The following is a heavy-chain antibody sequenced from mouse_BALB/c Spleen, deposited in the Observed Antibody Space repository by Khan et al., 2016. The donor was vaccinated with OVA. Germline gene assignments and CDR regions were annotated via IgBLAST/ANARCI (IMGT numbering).Heavy chain of an antibody. CDR2: ISYSGST. V-gene: IGHV3-2*02. CDR3: ARKARIKY. Sequence: DVQLQESGPGLVKPSQSLSLTCTVTGYSITSGYGWNWIRQFPGNKLEWLGYISYSGSTTYNPSLKSRTSIPRDTSKNQFFLQSNSEATEDTSTYDCARKARIKYWGQGTTLTVSS. J-gene: IGHJ2*01. CDR1: GYSITSGYG.